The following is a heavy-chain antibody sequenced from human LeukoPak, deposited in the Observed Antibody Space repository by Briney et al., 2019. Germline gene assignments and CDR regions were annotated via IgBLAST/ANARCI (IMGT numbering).Heavy chain of an antibody. V-gene: IGHV1-46*01. D-gene: IGHD5-18*01. CDR3: ARDRDTALVTGGMDY. Sequence: ASVKVSCKASGYTFTSYYIHCVRQAPGQGLEWMGIINPIGGSTSHAQKFQGRVSMTRDTSTSTVYMELSSLRSEDTAVYYCARDRDTALVTGGMDYWGQGTLVTVSS. CDR1: GYTFTSYY. J-gene: IGHJ4*02. CDR2: INPIGGST.